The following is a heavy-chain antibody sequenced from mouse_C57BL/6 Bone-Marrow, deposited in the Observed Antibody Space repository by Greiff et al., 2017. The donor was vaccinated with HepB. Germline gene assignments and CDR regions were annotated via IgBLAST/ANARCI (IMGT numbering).Heavy chain of an antibody. CDR2: IYPRSGNT. CDR1: GYTFTSYG. V-gene: IGHV1-81*01. J-gene: IGHJ1*03. D-gene: IGHD1-1*01. CDR3: ARSQGSSITTVVPWYFDV. Sequence: VKLQESGAELARPGASVKLSCKASGYTFTSYGISWVKQRTGQGLEWIGEIYPRSGNTYYNEKFKGKATLTADKSSSTAYMELRSLTSEDSAVYFCARSQGSSITTVVPWYFDVWGTGTTVTVSS.